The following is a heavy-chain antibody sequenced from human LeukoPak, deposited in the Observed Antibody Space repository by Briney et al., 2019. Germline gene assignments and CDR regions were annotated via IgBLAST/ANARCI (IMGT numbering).Heavy chain of an antibody. J-gene: IGHJ4*02. Sequence: SETLSLTCAVYGGSFSGYYWSWIRQPPGKGLEWIGEINHSGSTYYNPSLESRVTISVDTSKNQFSLKLSSVTAADTAVYYCARGWELLLSSREPNFDYWGQGTLVTVSS. V-gene: IGHV4-34*01. CDR1: GGSFSGYY. CDR3: ARGWELLLSSREPNFDY. CDR2: INHSGST. D-gene: IGHD1-26*01.